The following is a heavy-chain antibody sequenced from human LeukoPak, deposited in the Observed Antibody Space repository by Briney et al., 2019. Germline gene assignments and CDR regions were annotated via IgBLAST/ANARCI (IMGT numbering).Heavy chain of an antibody. D-gene: IGHD6-19*01. CDR3: ARDRLYYFDD. Sequence: VGSLRLSCAASGFTVSSSYMSLVRQAPGKGLEWVSVIYSGGSTYYADSVKGRFTISRDNSKNTVYLQMNSLRAEDTAVYYCARDRLYYFDDWGQGTLVTVST. V-gene: IGHV3-53*01. CDR1: GFTVSSSY. J-gene: IGHJ4*02. CDR2: IYSGGST.